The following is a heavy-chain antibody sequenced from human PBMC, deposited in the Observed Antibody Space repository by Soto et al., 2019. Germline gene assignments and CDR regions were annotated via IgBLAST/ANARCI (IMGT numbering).Heavy chain of an antibody. CDR3: ARDSAIVTTADLDYMEV. Sequence: EVQLVESGGGLVQPGGSLRLYCVASGFSFSTSYMHWVRQIPGKGLLWVSRISATGGSASSADSVRGRLTISRDNGKNTLSLQRNSLSVEDTGIYDCARDSAIVTTADLDYMEVWGKGTTVTVSS. CDR2: ISATGGSA. D-gene: IGHD1-1*01. J-gene: IGHJ6*03. CDR1: GFSFSTSY. V-gene: IGHV3-74*01.